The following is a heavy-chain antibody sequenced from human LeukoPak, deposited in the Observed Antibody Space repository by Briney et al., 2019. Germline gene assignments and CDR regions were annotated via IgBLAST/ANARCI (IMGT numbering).Heavy chain of an antibody. J-gene: IGHJ3*02. CDR2: IYYSGST. CDR1: GGSISSYY. Sequence: SETLSLTCTVSGGSISSYYWSWIRQPPGKGLEWIGYIYYSGSTNYNPSLKSRVTISVDTSKNQFSLKLTSVTAADTAVYYCARKGYYDSSGYRIDAFDIWGQGTMVTVSS. V-gene: IGHV4-59*08. CDR3: ARKGYYDSSGYRIDAFDI. D-gene: IGHD3-22*01.